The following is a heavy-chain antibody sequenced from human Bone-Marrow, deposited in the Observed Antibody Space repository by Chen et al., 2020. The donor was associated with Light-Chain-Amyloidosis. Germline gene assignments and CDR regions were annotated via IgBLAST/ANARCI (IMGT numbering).Heavy chain of an antibody. CDR1: GFTFTTYG. CDR3: SRDAVAPGDTDY. CDR2: ICAGGESM. Sequence: QLAESGGSLVQPGGSLRLSCAASGFTFTTYGMNWVRQAPGKGLEWVSYICAGGESMYDADSVKGRVTVSRDDARNSLFLQMNSLGAEDTAVYYCSRDAVAPGDTDYWGQGTLVTVSS. V-gene: IGHV3-48*03. J-gene: IGHJ4*02. D-gene: IGHD7-27*01.